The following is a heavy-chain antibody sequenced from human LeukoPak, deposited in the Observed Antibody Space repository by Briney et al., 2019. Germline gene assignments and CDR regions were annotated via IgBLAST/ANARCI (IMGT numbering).Heavy chain of an antibody. D-gene: IGHD3-22*01. CDR3: AKDPNYYDSSAHDY. CDR1: GFTFSSYG. Sequence: GGSLRLSCAASGFTFSSYGMHWVRQAPGKGLEWVAVISYDGSNKYYADSVKGRFTISRDNSKNTLYLQMNSLRAEDTAVYYCAKDPNYYDSSAHDYWGQGTLVTVSS. J-gene: IGHJ4*02. V-gene: IGHV3-30*18. CDR2: ISYDGSNK.